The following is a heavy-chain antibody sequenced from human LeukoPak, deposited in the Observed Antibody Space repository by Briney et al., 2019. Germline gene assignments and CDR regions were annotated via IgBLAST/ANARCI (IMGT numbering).Heavy chain of an antibody. Sequence: GGSLRLSCAASGFTFSSNSMNWVRQAPAKGLEWVSFISSSSSHIYYADSVKGRFTISRDNAKNSLYLQMNSLRAEDTAVYYCARGGGPFEPWGQGTLVTVSS. D-gene: IGHD3-16*01. CDR1: GFTFSSNS. J-gene: IGHJ5*02. CDR2: ISSSSSHI. V-gene: IGHV3-21*01. CDR3: ARGGGPFEP.